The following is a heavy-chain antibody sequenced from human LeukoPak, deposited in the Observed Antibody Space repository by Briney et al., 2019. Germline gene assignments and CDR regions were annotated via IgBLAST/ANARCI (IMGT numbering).Heavy chain of an antibody. CDR3: ARQFLRGVIMLNWFDP. CDR1: GYSFTSYW. V-gene: IGHV5-51*01. Sequence: ESLKISCKGSGYSFTSYWIDWVREMPGKSLEWMGVIYPGDSDTRYSPSFQGQVTISADKSISTAYLQWSSLKASDTAMYYCARQFLRGVIMLNWFDPWGQGTMVTVSS. D-gene: IGHD3-10*01. J-gene: IGHJ5*02. CDR2: IYPGDSDT.